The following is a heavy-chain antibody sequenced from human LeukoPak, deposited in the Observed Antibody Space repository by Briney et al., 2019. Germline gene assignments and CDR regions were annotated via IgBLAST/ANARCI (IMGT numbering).Heavy chain of an antibody. CDR3: ARPGVAAADLGH. Sequence: RGSLRLSCAASGFTFSSYWMHWVRQAPGKGLVWVSSINSDGSGTDYAGSVKGRFTISRDNAKSTLYLQMNSLRAEDTAVYYCARPGVAAADLGHWGQGTLVTVSS. J-gene: IGHJ1*01. CDR1: GFTFSSYW. CDR2: INSDGSGT. D-gene: IGHD6-13*01. V-gene: IGHV3-74*01.